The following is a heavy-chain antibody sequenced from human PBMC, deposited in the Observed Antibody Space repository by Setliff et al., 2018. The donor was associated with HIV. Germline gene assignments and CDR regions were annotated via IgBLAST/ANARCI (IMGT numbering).Heavy chain of an antibody. CDR2: ISSRSTYI. J-gene: IGHJ4*02. CDR1: AFTFRRYS. CDR3: TRDGGEY. D-gene: IGHD3-16*01. V-gene: IGHV3-21*04. Sequence: AGGSLRLSCAASAFTFRRYSMNWVRQAPGKGLEWVSSISSRSTYIYYAESVKGRFTVSRDNAENSVYLQMNGLRVDDTALYYCTRDGGEYWGEGTLVTVSS.